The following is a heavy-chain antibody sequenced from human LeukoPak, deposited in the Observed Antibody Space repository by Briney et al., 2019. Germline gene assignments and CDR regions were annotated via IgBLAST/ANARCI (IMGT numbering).Heavy chain of an antibody. D-gene: IGHD3-10*01. Sequence: GGSLRLSCAASGLTFSSYGMHWVRQAPGKGLEWVAVISYDGSNKYYADSVKGRFTISRDNSKNTLYLQMNSLRAEDTAVYYCAKDGVLLWFGELSTNNFDYWGQGTLVTVSS. J-gene: IGHJ4*02. CDR3: AKDGVLLWFGELSTNNFDY. CDR1: GLTFSSYG. CDR2: ISYDGSNK. V-gene: IGHV3-30*18.